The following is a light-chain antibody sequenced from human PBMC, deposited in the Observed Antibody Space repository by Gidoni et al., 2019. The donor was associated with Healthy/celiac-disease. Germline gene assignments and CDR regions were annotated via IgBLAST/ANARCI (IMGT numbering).Light chain of an antibody. CDR3: QQYGSSPYT. J-gene: IGKJ2*01. CDR1: QSVSSSY. CDR2: GAS. V-gene: IGKV3-20*01. Sequence: EIVFTQSPGTLSLSPGERATLSCRASQSVSSSYLAWYQQKPGQAPSLLIYGASSRATGIPDRFSGSGSGTDFTLTISRLEPEDFAVYYCQQYGSSPYTFXXXTKLEIK.